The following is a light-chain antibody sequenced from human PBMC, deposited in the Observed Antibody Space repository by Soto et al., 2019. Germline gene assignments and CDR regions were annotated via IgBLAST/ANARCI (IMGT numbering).Light chain of an antibody. CDR3: QSYDGSLSGSRV. V-gene: IGLV1-40*01. J-gene: IGLJ1*01. CDR1: SSNIGAGYD. CDR2: DNT. Sequence: QCVLTQPPSVSGAPGQRVTISCTGSSSNIGAGYDVHWYQQLPGTAPKLLIYDNTNRPSGVPDRFSGSKSGTSASLAITGLQAEDEADYYCQSYDGSLSGSRVFGTGTKVTVL.